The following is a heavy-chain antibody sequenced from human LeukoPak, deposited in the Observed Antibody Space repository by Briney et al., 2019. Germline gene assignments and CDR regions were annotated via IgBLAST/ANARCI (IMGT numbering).Heavy chain of an antibody. CDR1: GFTFSSYT. D-gene: IGHD6-13*01. CDR2: ISSSSSTI. J-gene: IGHJ4*02. V-gene: IGHV3-48*01. Sequence: GGSLRLSCAASGFTFSSYTMNWVRQAPGKGLEWVSYISSSSSTIYYADSVKGRFTISRDNAKNSLYLQMNSLRAEDTAVYYCARAGWSSRGYWGQGTLVTVSS. CDR3: ARAGWSSRGY.